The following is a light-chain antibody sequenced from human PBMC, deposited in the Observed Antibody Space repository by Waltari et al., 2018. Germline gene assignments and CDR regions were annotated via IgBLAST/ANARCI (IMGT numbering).Light chain of an antibody. Sequence: IVLTQSPGILALTPGERATLSCRASQSGSSNSLAWYQQKNGQAPRLLIYCASSRATSIAARFSSSRSGTDFTLTISRLEPEDVAVYYCQQHGNSPSPTFGGGTKVEIK. CDR3: QQHGNSPSPT. CDR1: QSGSSNS. V-gene: IGKV3-20*01. CDR2: CAS. J-gene: IGKJ4*01.